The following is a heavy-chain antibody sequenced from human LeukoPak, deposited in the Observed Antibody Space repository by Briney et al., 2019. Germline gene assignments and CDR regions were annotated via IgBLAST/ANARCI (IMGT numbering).Heavy chain of an antibody. J-gene: IGHJ3*02. CDR2: INHSGST. CDR3: ARAEVAFDI. CDR1: GGSFSGYY. V-gene: IGHV4-34*01. Sequence: PSETLSLTCAVYGGSFSGYYWSWIRQPSGKGLEWIGEINHSGSTNYNPSLKSRVTISVDTSKNQFSLKLSSVTAADTAVYYCARAEVAFDIWGQGTIVTVSS.